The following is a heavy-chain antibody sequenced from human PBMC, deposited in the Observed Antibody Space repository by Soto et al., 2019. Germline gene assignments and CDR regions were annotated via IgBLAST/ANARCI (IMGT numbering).Heavy chain of an antibody. J-gene: IGHJ3*02. CDR3: ARVERGTVTTVVDAFDI. D-gene: IGHD1-1*01. CDR1: GGFVSSGSYY. Sequence: QVQLQQWGAGLLKPSETLSLTCAVYGGFVSSGSYYWSWIRQPPGKGLEWIGEMSHSGGTHFNQSLKGLVTISVDTSKNQFSLNIYSVTAADTALYYCARVERGTVTTVVDAFDIWGPGTMVTVSS. V-gene: IGHV4-34*01. CDR2: MSHSGGT.